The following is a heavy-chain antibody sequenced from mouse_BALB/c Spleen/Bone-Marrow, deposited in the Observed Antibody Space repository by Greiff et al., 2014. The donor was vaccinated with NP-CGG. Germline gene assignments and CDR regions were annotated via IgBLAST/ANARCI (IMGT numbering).Heavy chain of an antibody. J-gene: IGHJ3*01. V-gene: IGHV1-55*01. D-gene: IGHD4-1*01. CDR2: IYPGSSGN. Sequence: QVQLKESGPELVKPGTSVKLSCKASGYNFTSYWINWVKLRPGQGLEWIGDIYPGSSGNHKNEKFKTKATLTVDTSSSTAYMQLSSLASEDSAPYYCARDGNWPFAYWGQGTLVTVSA. CDR1: GYNFTSYW. CDR3: ARDGNWPFAY.